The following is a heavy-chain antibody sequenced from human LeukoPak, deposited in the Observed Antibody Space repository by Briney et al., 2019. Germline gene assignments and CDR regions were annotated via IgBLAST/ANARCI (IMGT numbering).Heavy chain of an antibody. D-gene: IGHD5-18*01. CDR2: INPSGGST. V-gene: IGHV1-46*01. J-gene: IGHJ3*02. Sequence: ASVKVSCKASGYTFTSYYMHWVRQAPGQGLEWMGIINPSGGSTSYAQKFQGRVTMTRDMSTSTVYMELSSLRSEDTAVYYCARRARPPPTDTYGDAFDIWGQGTMVTVSS. CDR1: GYTFTSYY. CDR3: ARRARPPPTDTYGDAFDI.